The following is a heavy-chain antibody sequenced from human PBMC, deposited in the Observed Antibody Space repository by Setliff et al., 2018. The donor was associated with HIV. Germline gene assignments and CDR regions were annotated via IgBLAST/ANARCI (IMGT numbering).Heavy chain of an antibody. CDR1: GYTFTSYS. J-gene: IGHJ4*01. Sequence: ASVKVSCKASGYTFTSYSLHWVRQAPGQGLEWMGVINPSGGSTAYAENFQGRVTMTRDTSTSTVYMEMRGLRSDDTAVYYCARNQGDASGWYAGDYWGHGTLVTVSS. CDR3: ARNQGDASGWYAGDY. CDR2: INPSGGST. V-gene: IGHV1-46*01. D-gene: IGHD6-19*01.